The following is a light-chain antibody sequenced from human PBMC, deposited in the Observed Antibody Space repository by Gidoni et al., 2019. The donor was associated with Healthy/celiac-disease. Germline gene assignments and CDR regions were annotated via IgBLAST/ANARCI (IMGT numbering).Light chain of an antibody. CDR1: QRVSSSY. Sequence: EIVLTQSPGTLSFSPGERATLSFRASQRVSSSYLAWFQQKPGQAPRLLIYGASSRATGIPDRFSGSGSGTDFTLTISRLEPEDFAVYYCQQYGSSRTFGQGTKLEIK. J-gene: IGKJ2*01. CDR2: GAS. V-gene: IGKV3-20*01. CDR3: QQYGSSRT.